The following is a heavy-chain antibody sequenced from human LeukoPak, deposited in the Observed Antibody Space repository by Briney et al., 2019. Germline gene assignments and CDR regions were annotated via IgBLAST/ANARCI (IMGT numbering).Heavy chain of an antibody. J-gene: IGHJ4*02. CDR3: TAYGYFIGGFYFDY. D-gene: IGHD5-18*01. CDR1: GFTFSNAW. V-gene: IGHV3-15*07. CDR2: IKSKTDGGTT. Sequence: GGSLRPSCAASGFTFSNAWMNWVRQAPGKGLEWVGRIKSKTDGGTTDYAAPVKGRFTISRDDSKNTLYLQMNSLKTEDTAVYYCTAYGYFIGGFYFDYWGQGTLVTVSS.